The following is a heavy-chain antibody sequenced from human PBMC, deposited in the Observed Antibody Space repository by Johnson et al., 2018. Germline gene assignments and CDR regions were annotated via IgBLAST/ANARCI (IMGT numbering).Heavy chain of an antibody. V-gene: IGHV4-59*01. CDR3: ARVITSSDWLLRPTAFDI. J-gene: IGHJ3*02. D-gene: IGHD3-9*01. CDR2: IYYSGST. Sequence: QVQLQESGPGLVKPSETLSLICTVSGGSITTNFYSWIRQPPGKGLEWIGHIYYSGSTPYNPSLKSRVIFSIDTSNNPVSLQLRSVTAADTAIYYCARVITSSDWLLRPTAFDIWGLGTVVTVSS. CDR1: GGSITTNF.